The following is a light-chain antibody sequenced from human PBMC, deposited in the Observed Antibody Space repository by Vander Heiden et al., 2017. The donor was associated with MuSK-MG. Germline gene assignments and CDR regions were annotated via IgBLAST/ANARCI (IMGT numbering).Light chain of an antibody. Sequence: EIVMTQSPATLSMSSGESATLSCRASQSINNNLAWYQQKPGQAPRPLIYGATSRAPGVPARFAGSGSGTEFTLTISSLQSEDFAVYFCQQDDDWYTFGQGTKLEIK. CDR2: GAT. CDR3: QQDDDWYT. J-gene: IGKJ2*01. V-gene: IGKV3-15*01. CDR1: QSINNN.